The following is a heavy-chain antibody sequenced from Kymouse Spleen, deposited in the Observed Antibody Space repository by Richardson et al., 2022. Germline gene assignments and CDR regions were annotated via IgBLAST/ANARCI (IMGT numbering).Heavy chain of an antibody. Sequence: QVQLVESGGGVVQPGRSLRLSCAASGFTFSSYGMHWVRQAPGKGLEWVAVISYDGSNKYYADSVKGRFTISRDNSKNTLYLQMNSLRAEDTAVYYCAKEFGITGTTGDYWGQGTLVTVSS. V-gene: IGHV3-30*18. CDR2: ISYDGSNK. J-gene: IGHJ4*02. D-gene: IGHD1-7*01. CDR1: GFTFSSYG. CDR3: AKEFGITGTTGDY.